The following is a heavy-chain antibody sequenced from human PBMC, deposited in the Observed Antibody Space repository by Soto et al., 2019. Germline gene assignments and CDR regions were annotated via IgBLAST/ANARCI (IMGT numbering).Heavy chain of an antibody. D-gene: IGHD3-3*01. CDR1: GFTFSNAW. Sequence: GVSLSLSCAASGFTFSNAWMSWVRQAPGKGLEWVGRIKSKTDGGTTDYAAPVKGRFTISRDDSKNTLYLQMNSLKTEDTAVYYCTTLGTQYYDFWSGYLVPDYWGQGTLVTVSS. V-gene: IGHV3-15*01. CDR3: TTLGTQYYDFWSGYLVPDY. J-gene: IGHJ4*02. CDR2: IKSKTDGGTT.